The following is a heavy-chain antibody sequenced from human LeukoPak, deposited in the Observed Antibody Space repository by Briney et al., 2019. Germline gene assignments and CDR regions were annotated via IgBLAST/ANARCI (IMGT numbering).Heavy chain of an antibody. CDR2: IYSAGSI. D-gene: IGHD3-22*01. J-gene: IGHJ4*02. CDR1: GFTFRSYG. Sequence: TGGSLRLSCAASGFTFRSYGMYWVRQAPGKGLEWVSFIYSAGSIYYSDSVKGRFTISIDNSKNTLYLQMNSLRAEDTAVYYCAKDPTHFRVWDDYDNTRLNYWGQGTLVTVSS. CDR3: AKDPTHFRVWDDYDNTRLNY. V-gene: IGHV3-NL1*01.